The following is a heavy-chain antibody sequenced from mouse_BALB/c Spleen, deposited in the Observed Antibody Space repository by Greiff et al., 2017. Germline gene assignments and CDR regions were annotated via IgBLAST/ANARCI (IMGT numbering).Heavy chain of an antibody. CDR2: ISYSGST. D-gene: IGHD1-1*01. CDR3: APYYYGSDWYFDV. V-gene: IGHV3-2*02. Sequence: EVQLQQSGPGLVKPSQSLSLTCTVTGYSITSDYAWNWIRQFPGNKLEWMGYISYSGSTSYNPSLKSRISITRDTSKNQFFLQLNSVTTEDTATYYCAPYYYGSDWYFDVWGAGTTVTVSS. CDR1: GYSITSDYA. J-gene: IGHJ1*01.